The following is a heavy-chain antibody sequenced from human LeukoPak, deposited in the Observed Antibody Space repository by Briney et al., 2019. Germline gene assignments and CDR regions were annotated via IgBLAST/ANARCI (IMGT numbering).Heavy chain of an antibody. CDR1: GFTFSSYS. Sequence: GGSLRLSCAASGFTFSSYSMNWVRLAPGKGLEWVSSISSSSSYIYYADSVKGRFTISRDNAKNSLYLQMNSLRAEDTAVYYCARAFSIVPAAPVGLDIWGQGTMVTVSS. CDR2: ISSSSSYI. J-gene: IGHJ3*02. V-gene: IGHV3-21*01. CDR3: ARAFSIVPAAPVGLDI. D-gene: IGHD2-2*01.